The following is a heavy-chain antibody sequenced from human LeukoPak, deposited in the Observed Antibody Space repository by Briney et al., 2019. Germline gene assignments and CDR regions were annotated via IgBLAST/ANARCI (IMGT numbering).Heavy chain of an antibody. Sequence: ASVKVSYKASGYTFTGYYMHWVRQAPGQGLEWMGWINPNSGGTNYAQKFQGRVTMTRDTSISTAYMELSRLRSDDTAVYYCASPYYDSSGYYAFGYWGQGTLVTVSS. J-gene: IGHJ4*02. CDR2: INPNSGGT. CDR3: ASPYYDSSGYYAFGY. CDR1: GYTFTGYY. V-gene: IGHV1-2*02. D-gene: IGHD3-22*01.